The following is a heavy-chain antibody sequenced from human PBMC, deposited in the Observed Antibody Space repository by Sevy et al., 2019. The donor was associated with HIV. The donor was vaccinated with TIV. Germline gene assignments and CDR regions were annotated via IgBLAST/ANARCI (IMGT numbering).Heavy chain of an antibody. CDR1: GGSFSGYY. V-gene: IGHV4-34*01. CDR3: ATHGEYEPFDP. CDR2: INHSGTT. D-gene: IGHD3-10*01. J-gene: IGHJ5*02. Sequence: SEILSLTCAVYGGSFSGYYWSWIRQPPGKGLEWIGEINHSGTTKYNPSLKSRVTISIDTSKNQFSLRLSSVTAADTAVYYCATHGEYEPFDPWGQGTLVTVSS.